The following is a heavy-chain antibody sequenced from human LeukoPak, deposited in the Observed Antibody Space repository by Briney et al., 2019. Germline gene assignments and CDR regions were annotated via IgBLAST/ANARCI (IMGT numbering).Heavy chain of an antibody. CDR1: GGSINGYY. V-gene: IGHV4-59*08. D-gene: IGHD3-22*01. CDR3: ARVPYDSRGYPTGWFDP. CDR2: IYYSGST. J-gene: IGHJ5*02. Sequence: SETLSLTCTVSGGSINGYYWSWIRQPPGKGLEWIGYIYYSGSTNYNPSLKSRATILVDTSKSQFSLKLNSVTAADTAVYYCARVPYDSRGYPTGWFDPWGQGTLVTVSS.